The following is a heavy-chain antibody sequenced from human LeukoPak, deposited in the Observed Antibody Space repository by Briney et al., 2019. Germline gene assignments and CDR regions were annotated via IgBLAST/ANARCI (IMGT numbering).Heavy chain of an antibody. CDR1: GGSISSSSYY. Sequence: PSDPLSLTCTVSGGSISSSSYYWGWIRQPPGKGLEWIGNIYYSGSTYYNPSLKSRVTISVDTSKNQFSLTLTSVTAADTAVYYCARLPAYCSTTSCSFDSWGQGTLVAVSS. D-gene: IGHD2-2*01. J-gene: IGHJ4*02. CDR3: ARLPAYCSTTSCSFDS. V-gene: IGHV4-39*01. CDR2: IYYSGST.